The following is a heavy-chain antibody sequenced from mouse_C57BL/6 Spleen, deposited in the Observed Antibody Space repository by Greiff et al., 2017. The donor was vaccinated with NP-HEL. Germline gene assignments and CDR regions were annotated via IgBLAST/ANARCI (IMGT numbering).Heavy chain of an antibody. V-gene: IGHV1-7*01. CDR1: GYTFTSYW. D-gene: IGHD3-2*02. J-gene: IGHJ4*01. CDR2: INPSSGYT. CDR3: ARERVDSSGYVYAMDY. Sequence: QVQLKESGAELAKPGASVKLSCKASGYTFTSYWMHWVKQRPGQGLEWIGYINPSSGYTKYNQKFKDKATLTADKSSSTAYMQLSSLTYEDSAVYYCARERVDSSGYVYAMDYWGQGTSVTVSS.